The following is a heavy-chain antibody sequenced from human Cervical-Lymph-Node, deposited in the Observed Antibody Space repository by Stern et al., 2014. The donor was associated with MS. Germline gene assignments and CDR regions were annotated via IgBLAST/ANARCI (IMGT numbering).Heavy chain of an antibody. CDR2: VGSSGSYT. CDR1: GFTFSNYA. J-gene: IGHJ4*02. CDR3: VHQWELHLRYFNY. D-gene: IGHD1-26*01. Sequence: EVQLVESGGGLVPPGGSLRLSCAASGFTFSNYAMSWVRQAPGKGLEWISGVGSSGSYTYYADSVKGRFTISRDNSNNTLYLQLNSLRAEDTAVYYCVHQWELHLRYFNYWGQGTLVTVSS. V-gene: IGHV3-23*04.